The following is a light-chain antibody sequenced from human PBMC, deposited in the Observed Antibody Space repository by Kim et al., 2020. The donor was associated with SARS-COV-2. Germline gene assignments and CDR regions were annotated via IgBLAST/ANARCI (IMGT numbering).Light chain of an antibody. V-gene: IGKV3-11*01. CDR3: QQRSNWPPYT. J-gene: IGKJ2*01. CDR1: QSVSSY. CDR2: DAS. Sequence: LSQGERAPLSCRASQSVSSYLAWYQQKPGQAPRLLIYDASNRATGIPARFSGSGSGTDFTLTISSLEPEDFAVYYCQQRSNWPPYTFGQGTKLEI.